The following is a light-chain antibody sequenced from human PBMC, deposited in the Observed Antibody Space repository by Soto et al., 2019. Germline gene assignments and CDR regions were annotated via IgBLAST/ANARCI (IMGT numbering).Light chain of an antibody. CDR3: QQYNTYPYT. CDR1: QSISSW. CDR2: KAS. Sequence: DIQMTQSPSTLSASEGDRVTITCRASQSISSWLAWYQQKTGKAPKLLIQKASSLEGGVPSRFSGSGSWTEFTLTISSLQPDDFATYYCQQYNTYPYTFGQGTKLEIK. V-gene: IGKV1-5*03. J-gene: IGKJ2*01.